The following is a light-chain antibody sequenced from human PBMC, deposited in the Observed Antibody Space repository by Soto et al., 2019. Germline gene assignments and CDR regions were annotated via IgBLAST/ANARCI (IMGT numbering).Light chain of an antibody. J-gene: IGLJ2*01. CDR2: EGS. CDR1: SSDVGSYNL. Sequence: QSALTQPASVSGSPGQSITISCTGTSSDVGSYNLVSWSQQHPGKTPKLMIYEGSKRPSGVSNRFSGTKSGNTASLTISGLQAEDEDDSCCCSYAGSSPSVVFGGGTKLTV. CDR3: CSYAGSSPSVV. V-gene: IGLV2-23*01.